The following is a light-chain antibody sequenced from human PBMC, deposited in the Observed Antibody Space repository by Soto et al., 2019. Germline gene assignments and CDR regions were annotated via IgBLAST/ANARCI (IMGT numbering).Light chain of an antibody. J-gene: IGKJ3*01. V-gene: IGKV3-11*01. CDR2: DVS. CDR3: QHRSN. Sequence: EIVLTQSPATLSLSPGERVTLSCRASQSVSKFLAWYQQRPGQAPRLLIYDVSNRATGIPARFSGSGSGTDFTLTISGLEPEDVAVYYCQHRSNFGPGTKVDIK. CDR1: QSVSKF.